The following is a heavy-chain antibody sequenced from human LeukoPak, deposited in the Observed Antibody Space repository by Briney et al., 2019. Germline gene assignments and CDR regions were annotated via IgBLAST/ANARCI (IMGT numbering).Heavy chain of an antibody. Sequence: ASVKVSCKAFGYTFTAYYLHWVRQAPGQGLEWMGRINPISGGTNYAQKFQGRATMTRDTSITTAYMELSGLTSDDTAVYYCVRDVTAGNYYFYSGMHVWGQGTTVTVSS. CDR3: VRDVTAGNYYFYSGMHV. D-gene: IGHD6-19*01. CDR1: GYTFTAYY. J-gene: IGHJ6*02. CDR2: INPISGGT. V-gene: IGHV1-2*06.